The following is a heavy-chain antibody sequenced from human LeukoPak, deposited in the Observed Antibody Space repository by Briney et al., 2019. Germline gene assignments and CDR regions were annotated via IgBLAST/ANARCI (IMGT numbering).Heavy chain of an antibody. CDR1: GFTFSSYA. J-gene: IGHJ4*02. V-gene: IGHV3-23*01. CDR2: ISGSGGST. Sequence: GGSLRLSCAASGFTFSSYAMSWVRQAPGKGLGWVSAISGSGGSTYYADSVKGRFTISRDNSKNTLYLQMNSLRAEDTAVYYCAKLSSSWSFNYWGQGTLVTVSS. D-gene: IGHD6-13*01. CDR3: AKLSSSWSFNY.